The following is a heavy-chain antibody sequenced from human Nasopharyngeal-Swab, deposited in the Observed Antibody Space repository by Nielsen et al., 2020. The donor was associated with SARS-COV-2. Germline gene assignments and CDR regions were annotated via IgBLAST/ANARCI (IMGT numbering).Heavy chain of an antibody. CDR2: ISAYNGNT. CDR3: ARVEAAAGYYYYYMDV. CDR1: SYTFTSYG. J-gene: IGHJ6*03. V-gene: IGHV1-18*01. Sequence: ASVNVSCKASSYTFTSYGISRVRQAPGQGLEWMGWISAYNGNTNYAQKLQGRVTMTTDTSTSTAYMELRSLRSDDTAVYYCARVEAAAGYYYYYMDVWGKGTTVTVSS. D-gene: IGHD6-13*01.